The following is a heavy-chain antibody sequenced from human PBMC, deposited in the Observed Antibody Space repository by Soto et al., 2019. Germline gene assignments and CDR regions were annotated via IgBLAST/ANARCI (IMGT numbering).Heavy chain of an antibody. V-gene: IGHV4-59*08. CDR2: IYYSGST. D-gene: IGHD4-17*01. CDR1: GGSISSYY. Sequence: QVRLQESGPGLVKPSETLSLTCTVSGGSISSYYWSWIRQPPGKGLEWIGYIYYSGSTNYNPSLKSRVTISVATSKNQFSLKLSSVTAADTAVYYCARLWHGDSPQGYFQHWGQGTLVNVSS. J-gene: IGHJ1*01. CDR3: ARLWHGDSPQGYFQH.